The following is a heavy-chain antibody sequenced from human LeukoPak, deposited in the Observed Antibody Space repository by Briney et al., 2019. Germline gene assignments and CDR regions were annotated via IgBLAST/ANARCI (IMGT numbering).Heavy chain of an antibody. Sequence: KPSETLSLTCTVSGGSISSSSYYWGWIRQPPGKGLEWIGSIYYSGSTYYNPSLKSRVTISVDTSKNQFSLKLSSVTAADTAVYYCARGLRRSGSYFGTLNYGMDVWGQGTTVTVSS. V-gene: IGHV4-39*01. J-gene: IGHJ6*02. CDR1: GGSISSSSYY. CDR2: IYYSGST. CDR3: ARGLRRSGSYFGTLNYGMDV. D-gene: IGHD1-26*01.